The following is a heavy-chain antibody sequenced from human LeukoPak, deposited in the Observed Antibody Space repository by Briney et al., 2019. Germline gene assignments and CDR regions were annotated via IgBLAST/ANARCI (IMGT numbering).Heavy chain of an antibody. J-gene: IGHJ4*02. CDR2: ISGSGGST. CDR1: GFTFSSYS. Sequence: GGSLRLSCAASGFTFSSYSMNWVRQAPGKGLEWVSAISGSGGSTYYADSVKGRFTISRDNSKNTLYLQMNSLRAEDTAVYHCAKDSYDILTGYISFDYWGQGTLVTVSS. D-gene: IGHD3-9*01. CDR3: AKDSYDILTGYISFDY. V-gene: IGHV3-23*01.